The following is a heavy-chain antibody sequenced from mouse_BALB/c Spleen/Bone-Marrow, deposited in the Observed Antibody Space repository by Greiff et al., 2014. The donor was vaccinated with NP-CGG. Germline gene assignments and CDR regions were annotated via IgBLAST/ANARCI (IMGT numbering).Heavy chain of an antibody. D-gene: IGHD2-3*01. Sequence: VQLQQSGPELVKPGASVGISCKASGYTFTNCYIHWVKQRPGQGLEWIGWIYPVNVHANFNEKFRGKATLTADKSSCTAYMQLSSLTSEDSAVYFCARWLLPYYAMDYWGQGTSVTVSS. CDR1: GYTFTNCY. J-gene: IGHJ4*01. CDR3: ARWLLPYYAMDY. V-gene: IGHV1S56*01. CDR2: IYPVNVHA.